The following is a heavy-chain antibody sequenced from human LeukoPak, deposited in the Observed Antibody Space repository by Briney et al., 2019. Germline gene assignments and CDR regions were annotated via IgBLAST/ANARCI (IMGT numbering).Heavy chain of an antibody. CDR2: INPNSGGT. Sequence: GASVKLSCTASGYTFTGYYMHWVRQAPGQGLEWMGRINPNSGGTNYAQKFQGRVTMTRDTSISTADMELSRLRSDDTAVYYSAGDMAGWFDLEGQGNLVTVSS. CDR1: GYTFTGYY. J-gene: IGHJ5*02. D-gene: IGHD3-10*01. CDR3: AGDMAGWFDL. V-gene: IGHV1-2*06.